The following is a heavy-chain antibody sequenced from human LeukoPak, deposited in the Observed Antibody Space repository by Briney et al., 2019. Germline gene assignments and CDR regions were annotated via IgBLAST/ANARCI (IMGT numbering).Heavy chain of an antibody. Sequence: ASVKVSCKASGGTFISYAISWVRQAPGQGLEWMGGIIPIFGTANYAQKFQGRVTITADESTSTAYMELSSLRSEDTAVYYCARDCGVCGAPGRYYGMDVWGQGTTVTVPS. D-gene: IGHD2-8*01. CDR1: GGTFISYA. CDR2: IIPIFGTA. J-gene: IGHJ6*02. V-gene: IGHV1-69*13. CDR3: ARDCGVCGAPGRYYGMDV.